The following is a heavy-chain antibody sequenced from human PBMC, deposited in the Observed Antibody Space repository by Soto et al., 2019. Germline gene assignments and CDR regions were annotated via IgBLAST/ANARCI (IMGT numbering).Heavy chain of an antibody. Sequence: QVPLVESGGGVVQPGRSLRLSCAASGFTFSSYAMNWVRQAPGKGLEWVAVISYDGSNKYYADSVKGRFTISRENSKNTLYLQMNSLRAEDTAVYYCARHPSIIVVVITTYFDCLGQGTLVTVFS. CDR3: ARHPSIIVVVITTYFDC. J-gene: IGHJ4*02. V-gene: IGHV3-30*14. D-gene: IGHD3-22*01. CDR2: ISYDGSNK. CDR1: GFTFSSYA.